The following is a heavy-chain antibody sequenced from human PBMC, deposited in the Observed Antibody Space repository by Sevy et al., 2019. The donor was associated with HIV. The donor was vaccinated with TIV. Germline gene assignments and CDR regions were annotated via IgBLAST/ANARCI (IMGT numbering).Heavy chain of an antibody. CDR2: IIPIFGTA. J-gene: IGHJ6*02. CDR3: ARGSYGSGSSVPYGMDV. V-gene: IGHV1-69*13. Sequence: ASVKVSCKASGGTFSSYAISWVRQAPGQGLEWMGGIIPIFGTANYAQKFQGRVTITADESTRTADMELSSLRSEDTAVYYCARGSYGSGSSVPYGMDVWGQGTTVTVSS. CDR1: GGTFSSYA. D-gene: IGHD3-10*01.